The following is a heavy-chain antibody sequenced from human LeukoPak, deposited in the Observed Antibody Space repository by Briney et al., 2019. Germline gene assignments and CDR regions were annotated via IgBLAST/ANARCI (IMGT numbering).Heavy chain of an antibody. CDR3: ARHLKPNFWSGYLRHLDY. Sequence: PSETLSLTCAVSGYSISSGYYWGWIRPPPGKGLEWIGSIYHSGSTYYNPSLKSRVTISVDTSKNQFSLKLSSVTAADTDVYYCARHLKPNFWSGYLRHLDYWGQGTLVTVSS. V-gene: IGHV4-38-2*01. CDR1: GYSISSGYY. CDR2: IYHSGST. J-gene: IGHJ4*02. D-gene: IGHD3-3*01.